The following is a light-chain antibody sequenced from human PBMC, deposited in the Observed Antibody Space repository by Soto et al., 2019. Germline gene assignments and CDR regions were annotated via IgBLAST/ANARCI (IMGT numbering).Light chain of an antibody. Sequence: DIQMTQSPSSVSASVGDRVTITCRSSQGISKWLAWYQQKPGEAPKLLIYAASNLRSGVPSRFSGSGSETDFALTISRLQTEDFGTYYCQQANSHFPLTFGGGTKVAIK. CDR2: AAS. J-gene: IGKJ4*01. V-gene: IGKV1-12*01. CDR3: QQANSHFPLT. CDR1: QGISKW.